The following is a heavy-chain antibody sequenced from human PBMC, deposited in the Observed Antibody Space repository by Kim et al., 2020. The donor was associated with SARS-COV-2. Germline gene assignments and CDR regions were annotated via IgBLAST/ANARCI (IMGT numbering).Heavy chain of an antibody. CDR2: ISASGGST. V-gene: IGHV3-23*01. Sequence: GGSPRLSCAASGFTFSNYAMNWVRQAPGKGLEWVSTISASGGSTYYADSVKGRFTISRDNSKNTLYLQVNSLRAEDTAVYYCASPLAYCGGDCYSYYYYYYMDVWGKGTTVTVSS. CDR3: ASPLAYCGGDCYSYYYYYYMDV. J-gene: IGHJ6*03. D-gene: IGHD2-21*01. CDR1: GFTFSNYA.